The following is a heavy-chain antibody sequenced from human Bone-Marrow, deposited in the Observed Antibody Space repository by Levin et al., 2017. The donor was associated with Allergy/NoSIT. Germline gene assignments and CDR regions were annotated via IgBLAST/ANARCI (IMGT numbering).Heavy chain of an antibody. Sequence: GGSLRLSCAAPGLTFSTYGFHWVRQAPGKGLEWVALISYDGKNEYFTDSVKGRFTISRDNSKETLYLQMNSLRVEDTAVYYCTRVITQRVMSDAFDIWGQGTMVTVSS. V-gene: IGHV3-33*05. CDR1: GLTFSTYG. CDR2: ISYDGKNE. J-gene: IGHJ3*02. D-gene: IGHD2-8*01. CDR3: TRVITQRVMSDAFDI.